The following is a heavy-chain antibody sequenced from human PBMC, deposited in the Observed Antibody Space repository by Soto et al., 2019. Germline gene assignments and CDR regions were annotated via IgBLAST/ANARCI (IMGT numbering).Heavy chain of an antibody. D-gene: IGHD2-2*01. CDR3: AKVRYSSPMGYYYGMDV. J-gene: IGHJ6*02. CDR1: RVAFSKFI. Sequence: QAQLEQSGGEVKKPGSSVKVSCKASRVAFSKFIVTWVRQAPGLGLEWVGGIIPVFGTANYAQKFQGRVTITAYESTSTSYMEVNNLRSEDTAVYYCAKVRYSSPMGYYYGMDVWGQGTTVTVSS. CDR2: IIPVFGTA. V-gene: IGHV1-69*01.